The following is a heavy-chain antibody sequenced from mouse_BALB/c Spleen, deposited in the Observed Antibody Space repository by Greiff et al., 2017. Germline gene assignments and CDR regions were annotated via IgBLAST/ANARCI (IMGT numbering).Heavy chain of an antibody. CDR1: GYSFTSYY. V-gene: IGHV1S135*01. Sequence: EVQLQQSGPELMKPGASVKISCKASGYSFTSYYMHWVKQSHGKSLEWIGYIDPFNGGTSYNQKFKGKATLTVDKSSSTAYMHLSSLTSEDSAVYYCARSGYGNYFDYWGQGTTLTVSS. D-gene: IGHD2-1*01. J-gene: IGHJ2*01. CDR2: IDPFNGGT. CDR3: ARSGYGNYFDY.